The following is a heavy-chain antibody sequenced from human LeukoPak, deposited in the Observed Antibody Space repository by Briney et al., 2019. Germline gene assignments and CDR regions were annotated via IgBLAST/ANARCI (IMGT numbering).Heavy chain of an antibody. Sequence: GGSLRLSCAASEFTFSNFAMSWVRQAPGKGLEWVSTISGSGDNTYYADSVKGRFTISRDNSKNTLSLHMNTLRAEDTAVYYCAKEGRSGWPYFDSWGQGTLVTVSS. CDR2: ISGSGDNT. CDR1: EFTFSNFA. D-gene: IGHD6-19*01. V-gene: IGHV3-23*01. J-gene: IGHJ4*02. CDR3: AKEGRSGWPYFDS.